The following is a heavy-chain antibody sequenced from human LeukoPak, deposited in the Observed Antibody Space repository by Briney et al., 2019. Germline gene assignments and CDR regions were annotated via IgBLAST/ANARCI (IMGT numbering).Heavy chain of an antibody. D-gene: IGHD1-1*01. CDR3: AKEWKYYYYGMDV. CDR1: GFTFDDYA. Sequence: PGRSLRLSCAASGFTFDDYAMHWVRQAPGKGLEWVSGISWNSGSIGYADSVKGRFTISRDNAKNSLYLQMNSLRAEDTAVYYCAKEWKYYYYGMDVWGQGTTVTVSS. J-gene: IGHJ6*02. V-gene: IGHV3-9*01. CDR2: ISWNSGSI.